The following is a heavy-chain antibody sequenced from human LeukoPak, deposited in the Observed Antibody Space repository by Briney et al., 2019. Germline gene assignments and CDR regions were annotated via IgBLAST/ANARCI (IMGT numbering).Heavy chain of an antibody. D-gene: IGHD1-26*01. CDR3: ARERLGVGAQAIDF. CDR2: ISTAGGT. CDR1: GFTFSTYD. V-gene: IGHV3-13*04. J-gene: IGHJ4*02. Sequence: SGGSLRLSCAASGFTFSTYDMHWVRQPAGKGLEWVSAISTAGGTYYPGSVKDRFTISRENAKNSLYLQMHSLRAGDTAVYYCARERLGVGAQAIDFWGQGTLVTVSS.